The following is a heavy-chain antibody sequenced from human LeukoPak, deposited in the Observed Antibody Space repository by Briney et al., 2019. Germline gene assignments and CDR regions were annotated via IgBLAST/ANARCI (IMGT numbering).Heavy chain of an antibody. CDR1: GGSISSYY. CDR2: IYNSGST. J-gene: IGHJ4*02. V-gene: IGHV4-59*01. Sequence: SETLSLTCTVSGGSISSYYWSWIRQPPGKGLEWIGCIYNSGSTNYNPSLKSRVTISVDTAKNQFSLKLSSVTAADTAVYYCARVWSGYDSSGYYYFDHWGQGTLVTVSS. CDR3: ARVWSGYDSSGYYYFDH. D-gene: IGHD5-12*01.